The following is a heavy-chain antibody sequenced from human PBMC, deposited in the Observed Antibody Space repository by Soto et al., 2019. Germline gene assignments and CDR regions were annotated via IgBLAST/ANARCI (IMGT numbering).Heavy chain of an antibody. D-gene: IGHD6-13*01. J-gene: IGHJ6*03. Sequence: GGSLRLSCAASGFTFSSYSMNWVRQAPGKGLEWVSYISSSSSTIYYADSVKGRFTISRDNAKNSLYLQMNSLRAEDTAVYYCYLAAAHDYYYMDVWGKGTTVTVSS. CDR3: YLAAAHDYYYMDV. V-gene: IGHV3-48*01. CDR1: GFTFSSYS. CDR2: ISSSSSTI.